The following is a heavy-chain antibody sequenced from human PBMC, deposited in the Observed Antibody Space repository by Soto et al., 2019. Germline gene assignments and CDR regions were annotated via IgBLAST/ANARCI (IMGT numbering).Heavy chain of an antibody. CDR3: ARVRGSYRLSFRFDP. D-gene: IGHD3-16*02. J-gene: IGHJ5*02. CDR1: GFTFSDYY. V-gene: IGHV3-11*01. Sequence: GGSLRLSCAASGFTFSDYYMSWIRQAPGKGLEWVSYISSSGSTIYYADSVKGRFTISRDNAKNSLYLQMNSLRAEDTAVYYCARVRGSYRLSFRFDPWGQGTLVTVSS. CDR2: ISSSGSTI.